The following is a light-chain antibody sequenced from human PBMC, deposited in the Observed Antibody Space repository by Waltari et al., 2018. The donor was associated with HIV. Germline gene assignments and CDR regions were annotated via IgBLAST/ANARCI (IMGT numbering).Light chain of an antibody. CDR3: QKRRNWTLGAK. V-gene: IGKV3-11*01. CDR1: QSVSSY. J-gene: IGKJ4*02. Sequence: EIVLTQSPATLSLSPGERATLSCRSSQSVSSYLAWYHQQPGQAPKLLIYGASNRATGIPARFSGSGSGTDVTLTISSVETEDFAVYYCQKRRNWTLGAKFGGGTKVEIK. CDR2: GAS.